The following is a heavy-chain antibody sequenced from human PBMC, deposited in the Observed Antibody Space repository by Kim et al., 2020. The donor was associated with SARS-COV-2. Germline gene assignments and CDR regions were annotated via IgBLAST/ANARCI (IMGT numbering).Heavy chain of an antibody. Sequence: GGSLRLSCASSEFILSNYWMHWVRQAPGKGLVWVSHINSDGGSTSYADSVKGRFTISRDAAKNTLYLQMGSLRAEDTAVYYCARGRRVGGTHQGFDIWGQGTTVTVSS. CDR2: INSDGGST. V-gene: IGHV3-74*01. CDR1: EFILSNYW. CDR3: ARGRRVGGTHQGFDI. J-gene: IGHJ3*02. D-gene: IGHD1-26*01.